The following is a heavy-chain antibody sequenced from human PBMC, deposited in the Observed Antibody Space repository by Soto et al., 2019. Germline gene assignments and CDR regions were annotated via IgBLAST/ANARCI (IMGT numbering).Heavy chain of an antibody. J-gene: IGHJ6*03. D-gene: IGHD2-15*01. Sequence: SETLSLTCSVSGGSFKSYYWSWVRQPPGKGLEWIGYIHNSGSTNYNPSLKSRVTISLDTSKNHFSLKLTSVTAADTAVYYCARLPRGYCSGGSCYGDYYYYYMDVWGKGTTVTVSS. V-gene: IGHV4-59*08. CDR2: IHNSGST. CDR1: GGSFKSYY. CDR3: ARLPRGYCSGGSCYGDYYYYYMDV.